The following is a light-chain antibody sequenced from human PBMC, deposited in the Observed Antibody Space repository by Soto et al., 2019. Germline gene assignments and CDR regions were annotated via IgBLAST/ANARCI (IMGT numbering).Light chain of an antibody. CDR3: QQYVTSPWA. CDR1: QSVSSSF. CDR2: GAS. Sequence: EIVLTQSPGTLSLSPGERATLSCRASQSVSSSFLAWYQQKPGQAPRLLIYGASNRATGIPDRFSGSGSGTDFTLTISGLEHEDFAVYYCQQYVTSPWAFGQGTKVAIE. J-gene: IGKJ1*01. V-gene: IGKV3-20*01.